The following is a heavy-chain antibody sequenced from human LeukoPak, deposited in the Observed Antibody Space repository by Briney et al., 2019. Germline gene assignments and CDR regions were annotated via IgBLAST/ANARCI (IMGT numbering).Heavy chain of an antibody. D-gene: IGHD6-13*01. CDR3: VRGAYSSSWLNFDY. Sequence: GGSLRLSCAASGFTFSSYAMSWVRQAPGKGLEWVSTISGSGGSTYYADSVKGRFTVSRDNSKNTLYLQMNSLRAEDTAVYYCVRGAYSSSWLNFDYWGQGTLVTVSS. CDR1: GFTFSSYA. CDR2: ISGSGGST. V-gene: IGHV3-23*01. J-gene: IGHJ4*02.